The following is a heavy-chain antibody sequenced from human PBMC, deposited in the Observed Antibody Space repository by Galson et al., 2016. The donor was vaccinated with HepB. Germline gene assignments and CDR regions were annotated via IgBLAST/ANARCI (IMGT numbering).Heavy chain of an antibody. CDR2: FHYSGIT. J-gene: IGHJ5*02. V-gene: IGHV4-59*01. D-gene: IGHD3-16*01. CDR3: VRIQSGAHGWFEP. CDR1: GASISGYY. Sequence: ETLSLTCTVSGASISGYYWSWIRQPPGKGLEWIGYFHYSGITNNNPSLKSRVTISTDTSKNQLSLKLSSVTAADTAVYYCVRIQSGAHGWFEPWGQGTLATVSS.